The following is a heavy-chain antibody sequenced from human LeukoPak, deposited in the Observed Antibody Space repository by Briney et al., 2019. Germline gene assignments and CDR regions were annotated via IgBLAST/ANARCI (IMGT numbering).Heavy chain of an antibody. CDR3: ARQGGTSPDY. D-gene: IGHD1/OR15-1a*01. J-gene: IGHJ4*02. V-gene: IGHV4-39*01. CDR2: IYYSGST. CDR1: GGSISSSSYY. Sequence: SETLSLTCIVSGGSISSSSYYWGWIRQPPGKGLEWIGSIYYSGSTYYNPSLKSRVTISVDTSKNQFSLKLSSVTAADTAVYYCARQGGTSPDYWGQGTLVTVCS.